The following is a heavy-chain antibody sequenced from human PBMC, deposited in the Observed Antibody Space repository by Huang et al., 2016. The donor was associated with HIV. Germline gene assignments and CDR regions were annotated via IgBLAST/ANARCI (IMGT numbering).Heavy chain of an antibody. V-gene: IGHV1-69*13. D-gene: IGHD3-22*01. CDR3: ARARGYYDSSVSYYFDY. Sequence: QVQLVQSGAEVKKPGSSVKVSCKASGGTFSSYAISWVRQAPGQGLEWSGGIIPILGTANYEQKFQGRVTITADESTSTAYMELSSLRSEDTAVYYCARARGYYDSSVSYYFDYWGQGTLVTVSS. CDR1: GGTFSSYA. J-gene: IGHJ4*02. CDR2: IIPILGTA.